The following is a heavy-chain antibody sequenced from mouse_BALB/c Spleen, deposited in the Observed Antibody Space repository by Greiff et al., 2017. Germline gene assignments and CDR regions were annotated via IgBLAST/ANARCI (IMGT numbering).Heavy chain of an antibody. CDR2: ISDGGSYT. D-gene: IGHD1-1*01. CDR3: AKNYYGSSYGYFDV. Sequence: EVQVVESGGGLVKPGGSLKLSCAASGFTFSDYYMYWVRQTPEKRLEWVATISDGGSYTYYPDSVKGRFTISRDNAKNNLYLQMSSLKSEDTAMYYCAKNYYGSSYGYFDVWGAGTTGTVSS. V-gene: IGHV5-4*02. J-gene: IGHJ1*01. CDR1: GFTFSDYY.